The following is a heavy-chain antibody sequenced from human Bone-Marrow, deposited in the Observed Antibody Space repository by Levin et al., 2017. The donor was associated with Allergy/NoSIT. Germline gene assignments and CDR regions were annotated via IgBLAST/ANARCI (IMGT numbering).Heavy chain of an antibody. Sequence: LSLTCAASGFSFRSYGMHWVRQAPGKGLEWVGLISYDGDFTFYGDSVKGRFTIARDNSKNTLYLQLSSLRVEDTAVYYCARARAYGDNIFDYWGQGTLVTVSS. CDR1: GFSFRSYG. CDR3: ARARAYGDNIFDY. V-gene: IGHV3-30*03. J-gene: IGHJ4*02. CDR2: ISYDGDFT. D-gene: IGHD4-17*01.